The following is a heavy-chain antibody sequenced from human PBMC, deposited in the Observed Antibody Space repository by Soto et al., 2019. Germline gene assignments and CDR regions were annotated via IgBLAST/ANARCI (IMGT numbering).Heavy chain of an antibody. CDR1: GGTFSSYT. CDR3: GSEEYSYGSGSFFKG. CDR2: IIPILGIA. Sequence: QVQLVQSGAEVKKPGSSVKVSCKASGGTFSSYTISWVRQAPGQGLEWMGRIIPILGIANYAQKFQGRVPSAAVKATRTAYMELSRPRSEDTAVYHCGSEEYSYGSGSFFKGWCQGTVVSVSS. D-gene: IGHD3-10*01. V-gene: IGHV1-69*02. J-gene: IGHJ4*02.